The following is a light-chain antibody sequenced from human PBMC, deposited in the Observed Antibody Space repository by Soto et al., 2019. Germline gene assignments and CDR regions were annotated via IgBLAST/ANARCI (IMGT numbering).Light chain of an antibody. Sequence: EIVLTQSPGTLSLSPGERATLSCRASQSVSSSYLAWYPQKPGQAPRLLIYGASSRATGIPDSFSGSGSGTDFTLTISRLEPEDFAVYYCQQYGSSPLYTFGQGTKLEIK. CDR3: QQYGSSPLYT. J-gene: IGKJ2*01. CDR2: GAS. CDR1: QSVSSSY. V-gene: IGKV3-20*01.